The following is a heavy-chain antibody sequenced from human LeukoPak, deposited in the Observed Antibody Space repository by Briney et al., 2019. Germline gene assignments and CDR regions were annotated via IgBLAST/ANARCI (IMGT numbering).Heavy chain of an antibody. CDR1: GYTFTGYY. Sequence: GASVKVSCKASGYTFTGYYMHWVRQAPGQGLEWMGRINPNSGGTNYAQKFQGRVTMTRDTSLSTASMELRRLRSDDTAVYYCPRAGYYDSSGYGSDYWGRGTLVTVSS. CDR3: PRAGYYDSSGYGSDY. D-gene: IGHD3-22*01. CDR2: INPNSGGT. J-gene: IGHJ4*02. V-gene: IGHV1-2*06.